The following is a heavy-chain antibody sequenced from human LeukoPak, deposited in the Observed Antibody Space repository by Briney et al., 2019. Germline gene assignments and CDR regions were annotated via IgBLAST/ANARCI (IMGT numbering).Heavy chain of an antibody. CDR1: GGSISSYY. Sequence: SETLSLTCTVSGGSISSYYWSWIRQPPGKGLEWIGFIHYSGSTNYNPSLKSRVTISVDTSKNQFSLKLSSVTAADTAVYYCASVGWELGSVDYWGQGTLDTVSS. CDR2: IHYSGST. V-gene: IGHV4-59*01. J-gene: IGHJ4*02. D-gene: IGHD1-26*01. CDR3: ASVGWELGSVDY.